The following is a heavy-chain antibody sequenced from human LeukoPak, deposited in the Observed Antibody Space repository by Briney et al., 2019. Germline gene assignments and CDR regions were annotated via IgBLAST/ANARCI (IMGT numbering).Heavy chain of an antibody. CDR2: INPNSGGT. D-gene: IGHD2-2*01. CDR3: AMDCSSTSCRQDFDY. Sequence: ASVKVSCKASGYTFTGYYMHWVRQAPGQGLEWMGWINPNSGGTNYAQKFQGRVTMTRDTSISTAYMELSGLRSEDTAVYYCAMDCSSTSCRQDFDYWGQGTLVTVSS. J-gene: IGHJ4*02. V-gene: IGHV1-2*02. CDR1: GYTFTGYY.